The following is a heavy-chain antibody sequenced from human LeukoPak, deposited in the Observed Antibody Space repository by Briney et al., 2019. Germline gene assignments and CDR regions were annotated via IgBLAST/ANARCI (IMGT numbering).Heavy chain of an antibody. CDR1: GYTFTVYY. Sequence: GASVKVSCKASGYTFTVYYIHWVRQAPGQGLEWMGRIIPGSGGTNYAQKFQGRVTMTRDTSINTAYMELSRLTSDDTAVYYCARENYGVHWGQGTLVTVSS. D-gene: IGHD4-17*01. J-gene: IGHJ4*02. CDR2: IIPGSGGT. V-gene: IGHV1-2*06. CDR3: ARENYGVH.